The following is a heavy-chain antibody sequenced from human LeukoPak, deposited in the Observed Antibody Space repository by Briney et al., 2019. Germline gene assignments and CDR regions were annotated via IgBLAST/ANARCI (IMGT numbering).Heavy chain of an antibody. V-gene: IGHV3-49*04. D-gene: IGHD6-19*01. J-gene: IGHJ4*02. CDR2: IRSKAYGGTT. CDR3: TRDRFTGSGWYHHVD. CDR1: GFTFGDYA. Sequence: GGSLRLSCTASGFTFGDYAMSWVRQAPGKGLEWVGFIRSKAYGGTTEYAASVKGRFTISRDDSKSIAYLQMNSLKTEDTAVYYCTRDRFTGSGWYHHVDWGQGTLVTVSS.